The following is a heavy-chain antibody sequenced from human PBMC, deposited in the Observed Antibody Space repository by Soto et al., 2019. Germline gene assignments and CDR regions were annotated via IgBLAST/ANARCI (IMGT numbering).Heavy chain of an antibody. CDR3: AKGRNHPLLS. Sequence: SETLSLTCTVSGGSISSGGYYWSWIRQHPGKGLEWIGYIYYSGSTHYNPSLKSRVTISVDTSKNQFSLKLSSVTAADTAVYYCAKGRNHPLLSWGQGTLVTVSS. D-gene: IGHD2-15*01. CDR1: GGSISSGGYY. V-gene: IGHV4-31*03. CDR2: IYYSGST. J-gene: IGHJ5*02.